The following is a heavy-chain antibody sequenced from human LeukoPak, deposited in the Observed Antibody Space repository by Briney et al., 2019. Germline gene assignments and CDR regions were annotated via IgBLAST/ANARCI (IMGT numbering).Heavy chain of an antibody. CDR2: IGGSGGNT. Sequence: RPGGSLRLSCAASGFTFSSYAMSWVRQAPGKGLEGVSAIGGSGGNTYYADSVKGRFTISRDNSKNTLSLQMNSLGAEDTAVYYCAKDGVYGSGSSYYFDYWGQGTLVTVSS. CDR3: AKDGVYGSGSSYYFDY. V-gene: IGHV3-23*01. J-gene: IGHJ4*02. CDR1: GFTFSSYA. D-gene: IGHD3-10*01.